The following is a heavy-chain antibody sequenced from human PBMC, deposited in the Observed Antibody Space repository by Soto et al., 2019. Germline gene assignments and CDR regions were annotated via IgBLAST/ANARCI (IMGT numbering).Heavy chain of an antibody. CDR2: ISWNSVAL. J-gene: IGHJ4*02. CDR1: GFTFDDYA. CDR3: ATATRLTDYGSD. V-gene: IGHV3-9*01. Sequence: EVQLVESGGGLVQPGRSLRLSCAASGFTFDDYALRWVRQVPGKGLEWVSGISWNSVALHYADSVKGRFTISRDNAKNSLYLHMNDLKVEDTSLYYCATATRLTDYGSDWGQGTLVTVSS. D-gene: IGHD3-16*01.